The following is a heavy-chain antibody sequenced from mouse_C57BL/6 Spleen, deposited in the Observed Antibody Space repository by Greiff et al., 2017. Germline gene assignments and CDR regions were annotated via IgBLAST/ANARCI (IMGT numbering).Heavy chain of an antibody. J-gene: IGHJ3*01. V-gene: IGHV10-1*01. D-gene: IGHD2-4*01. Sequence: EVQGVESGGGLVQPKGSLKLSCAASGFSFHTYAMNWVRQAPGKGLEWVARIRSKSNNYATSYADSVKDRFTISRDESESMLYLQMKNLKTEDTAMYYCVRQCHYDEGAWFAYWGQGTLVTVSA. CDR3: VRQCHYDEGAWFAY. CDR1: GFSFHTYA. CDR2: IRSKSNNYAT.